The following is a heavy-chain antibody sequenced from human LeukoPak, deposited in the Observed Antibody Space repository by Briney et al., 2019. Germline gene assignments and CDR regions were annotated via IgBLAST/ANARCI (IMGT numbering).Heavy chain of an antibody. CDR1: GGSISSYY. D-gene: IGHD3-10*01. CDR2: IYYSGST. CDR3: ARVWGSGSYDY. J-gene: IGHJ4*02. V-gene: IGHV4-59*01. Sequence: SETLSLTCTVSGGSISSYYWSWIRQPPGKGLEWTGYIYYSGSTNYNPSLKSRVTISVDTSKNQFSLKLSSVTAADTAVYYCARVWGSGSYDYWGQGTLVTVSS.